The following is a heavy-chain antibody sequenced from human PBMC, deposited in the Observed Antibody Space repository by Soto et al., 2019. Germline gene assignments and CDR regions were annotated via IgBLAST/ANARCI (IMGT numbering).Heavy chain of an antibody. CDR3: AREDAVTNVETFDS. D-gene: IGHD4-4*01. Sequence: TLSLTCAVYGGSFSGYYWSWIRQSPGKGLELIGEINHRGSTNYNPSLKSRVTISVDTSKNQFSLKVRSVTAADTAMYYCAREDAVTNVETFDSWGLGTRVTVSS. V-gene: IGHV4-34*01. J-gene: IGHJ4*02. CDR1: GGSFSGYY. CDR2: INHRGST.